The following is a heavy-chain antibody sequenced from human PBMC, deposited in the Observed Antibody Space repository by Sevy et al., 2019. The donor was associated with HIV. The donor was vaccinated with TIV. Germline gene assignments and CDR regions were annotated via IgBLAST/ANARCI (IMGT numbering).Heavy chain of an antibody. CDR2: IYSGGST. V-gene: IGHV3-53*01. D-gene: IGHD5-18*01. J-gene: IGHJ6*02. Sequence: GGSLRLSCAASGFTVSSNYMSWVRQAPGKGLEWVSVIYSGGSTYYADSVKGRFTISRDNSKNTLYLQMNSLRAEDTAVYYCARDGPDTAMPNPGRYYYYGMDVWGQGTTVTVSS. CDR1: GFTVSSNY. CDR3: ARDGPDTAMPNPGRYYYYGMDV.